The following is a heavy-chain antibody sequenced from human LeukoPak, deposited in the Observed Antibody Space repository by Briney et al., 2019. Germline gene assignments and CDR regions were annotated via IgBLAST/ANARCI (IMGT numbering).Heavy chain of an antibody. J-gene: IGHJ4*02. CDR1: GFTFSSYW. CDR3: ARGPTRANSTDY. V-gene: IGHV3-7*01. Sequence: GGSLRLSCAASGFTFSSYWMSWVRQAPGKGLEWVANIKQDGSEKYVDSVKGRFTISRDNAKNSLYLQMNSLRAEDTAVYYCARGPTRANSTDYWGQGALVTVSS. CDR2: IKQDGSEK. D-gene: IGHD2/OR15-2a*01.